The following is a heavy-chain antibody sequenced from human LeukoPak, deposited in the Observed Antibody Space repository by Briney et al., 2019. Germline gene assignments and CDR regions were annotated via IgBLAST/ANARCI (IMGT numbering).Heavy chain of an antibody. D-gene: IGHD6-13*01. CDR2: ISVSGGTT. CDR1: RFSFSNYA. Sequence: GGSLTLSCAASRFSFSNYAMSWVRQAPGEGLEWISCISVSGGTTYYADSVKGRFTITRESYKNTLYLQMNSLRAADTAVYSCAKGVAVTGRAYYFDYWGQGTLVSVPS. V-gene: IGHV3-23*01. J-gene: IGHJ4*02. CDR3: AKGVAVTGRAYYFDY.